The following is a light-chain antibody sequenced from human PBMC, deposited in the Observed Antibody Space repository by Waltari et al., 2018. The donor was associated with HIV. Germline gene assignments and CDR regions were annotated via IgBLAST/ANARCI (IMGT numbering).Light chain of an antibody. CDR3: QQSFSTPFT. CDR2: AAS. J-gene: IGKJ3*01. CDR1: QSISVY. Sequence: DIQMTQSPSSLSASVGDRVTITCRSSQSISVYLNWYQQKPGKAPKLLMFAASSLQSGVPSRFSGSGSGTDFTLNISGLQPEDFASYYCQQSFSTPFTFGPGTKVDVK. V-gene: IGKV1-39*01.